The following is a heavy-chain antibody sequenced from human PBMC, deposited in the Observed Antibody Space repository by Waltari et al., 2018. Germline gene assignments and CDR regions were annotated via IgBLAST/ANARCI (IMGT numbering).Heavy chain of an antibody. J-gene: IGHJ2*01. CDR2: SYRGGST. Sequence: EVQLVESGGGLMQPGGSLRLSCAASGFTISSNFMNWVRQAPGKGPEWGSVSYRGGSTYYADSVKGRFTVSRDNSKNTLYFQMNSLRAEDTAVYYCARAPMPLWFGNWYFDLWGRGTLVTVSS. CDR1: GFTISSNF. CDR3: ARAPMPLWFGNWYFDL. D-gene: IGHD3-10*01. V-gene: IGHV3-53*01.